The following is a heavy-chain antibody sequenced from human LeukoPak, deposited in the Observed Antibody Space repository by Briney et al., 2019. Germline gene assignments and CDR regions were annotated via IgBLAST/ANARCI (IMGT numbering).Heavy chain of an antibody. CDR1: GGSISSYY. J-gene: IGHJ4*02. CDR3: ARDPPRGEQWLAFDY. Sequence: SETLSLTCTVSGGSISSYYWSWIRQPAGKGLEWIGRIYTSGSINYNPSLKSRVTMSVDTSKNQFSLKLSSVTAADTAVYYCARDPPRGEQWLAFDYWGQGTLVTVSS. D-gene: IGHD6-19*01. V-gene: IGHV4-4*07. CDR2: IYTSGSI.